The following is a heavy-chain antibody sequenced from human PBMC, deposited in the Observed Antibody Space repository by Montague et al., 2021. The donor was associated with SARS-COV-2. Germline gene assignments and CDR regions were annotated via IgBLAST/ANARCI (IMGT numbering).Heavy chain of an antibody. V-gene: IGHV3-43*02. J-gene: IGHJ5*02. Sequence: SLRLSCAASGFTFDDFVMHWVRQAPGKGLEWVSLISGDGGSAYYADSVKGRFTVSRDNSKSSLYLQMTSLTTDDTALYYCAKDNYCTNTNRYSFFDHWGQGTLVTVSS. D-gene: IGHD2-2*01. CDR3: AKDNYCTNTNRYSFFDH. CDR2: ISGDGGSA. CDR1: GFTFDDFV.